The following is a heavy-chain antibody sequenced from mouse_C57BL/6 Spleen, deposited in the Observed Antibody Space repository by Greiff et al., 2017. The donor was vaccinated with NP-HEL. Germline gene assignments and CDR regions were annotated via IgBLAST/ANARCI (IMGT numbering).Heavy chain of an antibody. Sequence: VQLQQSGAELVRPGASVKLSCKASGYTFTDYYINWVKQRPGQGLEWIARIYPGSGNTYYNEKFKGKATLTAEKSSSTAYMQLSSLTSEDSAVYFCARLVLRFYAMDYWGQGTSVTVSS. D-gene: IGHD1-1*01. CDR3: ARLVLRFYAMDY. CDR1: GYTFTDYY. J-gene: IGHJ4*01. V-gene: IGHV1-76*01. CDR2: IYPGSGNT.